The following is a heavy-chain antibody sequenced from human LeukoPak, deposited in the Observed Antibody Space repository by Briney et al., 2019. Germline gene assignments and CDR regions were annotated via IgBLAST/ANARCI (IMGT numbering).Heavy chain of an antibody. J-gene: IGHJ4*02. CDR2: ISPSGGTI. CDR3: ARGINYYDSSGYYYFDY. V-gene: IGHV3-48*01. D-gene: IGHD3-22*01. Sequence: GRSLRLSCAASGFTFSTYSMNWVRQAPGKGLEWVSYISPSGGTIYYADSVKGRFTISRDNAKNSLYLQMDSLRAEDTAMYYCARGINYYDSSGYYYFDYWGQGTLVTVSS. CDR1: GFTFSTYS.